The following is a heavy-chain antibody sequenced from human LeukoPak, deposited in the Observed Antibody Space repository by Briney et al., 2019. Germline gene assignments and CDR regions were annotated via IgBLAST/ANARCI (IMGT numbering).Heavy chain of an antibody. CDR1: GYTFTSYS. Sequence: GASVKVCCKASGYTFTSYSRHWVRQAPGQRVEWMGWINAGNGNTKYSQKFQARVTITRDTSASTAYMELSSLRSEDTAVYYCARPSRWLQYLYFDYWGQGTLVTVSS. D-gene: IGHD5-24*01. V-gene: IGHV1-3*01. CDR2: INAGNGNT. J-gene: IGHJ4*02. CDR3: ARPSRWLQYLYFDY.